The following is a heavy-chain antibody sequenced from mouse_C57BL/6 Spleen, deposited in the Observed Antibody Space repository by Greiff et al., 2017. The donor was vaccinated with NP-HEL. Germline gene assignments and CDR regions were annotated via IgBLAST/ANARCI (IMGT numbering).Heavy chain of an antibody. CDR2: ISGGGGNT. J-gene: IGHJ2*01. D-gene: IGHD4-1*01. V-gene: IGHV5-9*01. CDR1: GFTFSSYT. Sequence: DVMLVESGGGLVKPGGSLKLSCAASGFTFSSYTMSWVRQTPEKRLEWVATISGGGGNTYYPDSVKGRFTISRDNAKNTLYLQMSSLRSEDTALYYCARESNWDPYYFDYWGQGTTLTVSS. CDR3: ARESNWDPYYFDY.